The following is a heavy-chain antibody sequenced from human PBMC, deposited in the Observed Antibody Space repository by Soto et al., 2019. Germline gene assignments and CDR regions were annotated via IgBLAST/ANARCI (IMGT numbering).Heavy chain of an antibody. J-gene: IGHJ6*02. V-gene: IGHV1-69*13. CDR1: GGTFSSYA. D-gene: IGHD6-13*01. CDR2: IIPIFGTA. CDR3: ASGLSSSWYVVGRYYYGMDV. Sequence: GASVKVSCKASGGTFSSYAISWVRQAPGQGLEWMGGIIPIFGTANYAQKFQGRVTITADESTSTAYMELSSLRSEDTAVYYCASGLSSSWYVVGRYYYGMDVWGQGTTVTVSS.